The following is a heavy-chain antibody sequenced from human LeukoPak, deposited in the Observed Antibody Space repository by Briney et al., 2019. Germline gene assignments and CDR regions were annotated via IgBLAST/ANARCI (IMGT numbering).Heavy chain of an antibody. V-gene: IGHV1-2*02. CDR3: ARDSGYSSSWYFGY. Sequence: ASVKVSCKASGCTFTGYYMHWVRQARGQGLEWMGWINPNSGGTNYAQKFQGRVTMTRHTSISTAYMELSRLRSHDTAVYYCARDSGYSSSWYFGYWGQGPLVTVSS. J-gene: IGHJ4*02. CDR1: GCTFTGYY. CDR2: INPNSGGT. D-gene: IGHD6-13*01.